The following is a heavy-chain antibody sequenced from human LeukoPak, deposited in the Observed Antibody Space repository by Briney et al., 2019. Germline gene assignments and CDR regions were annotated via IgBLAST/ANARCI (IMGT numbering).Heavy chain of an antibody. CDR1: GGSFSGYY. J-gene: IGHJ3*02. D-gene: IGHD1-26*01. CDR3: ARDYVSGSYWGAFDI. CDR2: INHSGST. V-gene: IGHV4-34*01. Sequence: PSETLSLTCAVYGGSFSGYYWSWIRQPPGKGLEWIGEINHSGSTNYNPSLKSRVTMSVDTSKNQFSLKLSSVTAADTAVYYCARDYVSGSYWGAFDIWGQGTMVTVSS.